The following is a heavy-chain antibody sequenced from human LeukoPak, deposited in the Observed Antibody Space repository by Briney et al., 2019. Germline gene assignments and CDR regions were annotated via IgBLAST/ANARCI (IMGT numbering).Heavy chain of an antibody. Sequence: GGSLRLSCAASGFMFNSYVMSWVRQAPGKGLEWVSTISNNGGYTYYADSVQGRFTISRDNSKSTLCLQMNSLRAEDTAVYYCARDWAVGYSYSFDPWGQGTLVTVSS. CDR1: GFMFNSYV. V-gene: IGHV3-23*01. CDR2: ISNNGGYT. J-gene: IGHJ5*02. CDR3: ARDWAVGYSYSFDP. D-gene: IGHD5-18*01.